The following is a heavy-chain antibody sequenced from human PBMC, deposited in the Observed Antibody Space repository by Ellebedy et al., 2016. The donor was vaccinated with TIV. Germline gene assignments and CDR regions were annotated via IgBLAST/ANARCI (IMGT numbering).Heavy chain of an antibody. CDR3: ARDWALGSEMAGDDTFDI. J-gene: IGHJ3*02. CDR1: GFAFSTYS. Sequence: GGSLRLXCAASGFAFSTYSMTWVRQAPGKGLEWVSSISYTSTYIYYADSVKGRFTISRDNAKKSLFLQMNSLRAEDTAVYYCARDWALGSEMAGDDTFDIWGQGTMATVS. CDR2: ISYTSTYI. D-gene: IGHD5-24*01. V-gene: IGHV3-21*01.